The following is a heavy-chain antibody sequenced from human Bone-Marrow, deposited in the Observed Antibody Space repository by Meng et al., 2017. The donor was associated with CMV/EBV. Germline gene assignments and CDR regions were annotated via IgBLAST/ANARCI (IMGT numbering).Heavy chain of an antibody. J-gene: IGHJ5*02. Sequence: ASVKVSCKASGYTFASYDINWVRQATGQGLEWMGWMNPNSGSTSYAQKFQGRVTMTRDTSTSTVYMELSSLRSEDTAVYYCARGGLVVVPAALRHNWFDPWGQGTLVTVSS. CDR1: GYTFASYD. D-gene: IGHD2-2*01. CDR2: MNPNSGST. V-gene: IGHV1-8*01. CDR3: ARGGLVVVPAALRHNWFDP.